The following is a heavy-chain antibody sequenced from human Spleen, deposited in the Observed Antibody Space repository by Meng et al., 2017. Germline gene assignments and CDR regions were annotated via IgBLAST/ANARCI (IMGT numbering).Heavy chain of an antibody. V-gene: IGHV4-4*02. CDR3: VRNEGYSFGA. D-gene: IGHD2-21*01. CDR2: ISQGSGRT. J-gene: IGHJ5*02. Sequence: GAGLVKTSGTRSLTCAVSGDSISSRDWWSWVRQPPGKGLEWIGEISQGSGRTNYNPSLKSRVTISLDKSKNQFSLNVNSVTAADTAVYYCVRNEGYSFGAWGQGTLVTVSS. CDR1: GDSISSRDW.